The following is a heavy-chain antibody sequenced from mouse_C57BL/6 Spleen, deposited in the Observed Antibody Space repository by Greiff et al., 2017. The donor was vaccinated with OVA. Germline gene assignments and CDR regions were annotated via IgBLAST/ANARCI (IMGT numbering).Heavy chain of an antibody. D-gene: IGHD1-1*02. CDR1: GYTFTSYW. CDR3: ARGGGLYPYYFDY. V-gene: IGHV1-61*01. CDR2: IYPSDSET. J-gene: IGHJ2*01. Sequence: QVQLQQPGAELVRPGSSVKLSCKASGYTFTSYWMDWVKQRPGQGLEWIGNIYPSDSETHYNQKFKDKATLTVDKSSSTAYMQLSSLTSEDSAVYYCARGGGLYPYYFDYWGQGTTLTVSS.